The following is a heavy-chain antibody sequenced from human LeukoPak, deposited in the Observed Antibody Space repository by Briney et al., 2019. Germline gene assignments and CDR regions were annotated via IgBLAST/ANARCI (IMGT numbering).Heavy chain of an antibody. Sequence: GESLKISCKASGYSFTSYWIGWVRQMPGKGLEWMGIIYPSDSDTRYSPSFQGQVTISADKSISTAYLQWSSLKASDTAMYYCARCHMTTVTPWYDYWGQGTLVTVSS. V-gene: IGHV5-51*01. CDR3: ARCHMTTVTPWYDY. CDR2: IYPSDSDT. CDR1: GYSFTSYW. J-gene: IGHJ4*02. D-gene: IGHD4-17*01.